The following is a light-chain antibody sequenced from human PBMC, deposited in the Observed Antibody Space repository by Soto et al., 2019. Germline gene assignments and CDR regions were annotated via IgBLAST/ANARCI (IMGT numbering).Light chain of an antibody. Sequence: QSALTQPASVSGSPGQSITISCTGTSSDVGGYNYVSWYQQHPGKPPKLMIYEVSNRPSGVSNRVSGSKSGNTPSLTISGLQAEDEADYYCSTYTSSSTLGYVFGTGTKLTVL. CDR1: SSDVGGYNY. CDR2: EVS. V-gene: IGLV2-14*01. CDR3: STYTSSSTLGYV. J-gene: IGLJ1*01.